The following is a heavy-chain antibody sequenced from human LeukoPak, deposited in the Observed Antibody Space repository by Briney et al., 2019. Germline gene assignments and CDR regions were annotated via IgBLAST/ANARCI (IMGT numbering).Heavy chain of an antibody. Sequence: ASVKVSCKASGYTFTSYDINWVRQATGQGLKWMGWMNPNSGNTGYAQKFQGRVTITRNTSISTAYMELSSLRSEDTAVYYCARVSYIAAAGNYYYYYMDVWGKGTTVTVSS. CDR3: ARVSYIAAAGNYYYYYMDV. V-gene: IGHV1-8*03. J-gene: IGHJ6*03. CDR2: MNPNSGNT. D-gene: IGHD6-13*01. CDR1: GYTFTSYD.